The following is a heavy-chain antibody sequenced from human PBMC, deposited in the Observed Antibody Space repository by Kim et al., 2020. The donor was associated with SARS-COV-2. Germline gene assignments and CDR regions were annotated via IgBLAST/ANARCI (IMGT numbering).Heavy chain of an antibody. J-gene: IGHJ6*02. CDR1: GYTFTSYA. CDR3: ARGGPGDGGNDYYYGMDV. CDR2: INAGNGNT. V-gene: IGHV1-3*01. Sequence: ASVKVSCKASGYTFTSYAMHWVRQAPGQRLEWMGWINAGNGNTKYSQKFQGRVTITRDTSASTAYMELSSLRSEDTAVYYCARGGPGDGGNDYYYGMDVWGQGTRVTVSS. D-gene: IGHD2-15*01.